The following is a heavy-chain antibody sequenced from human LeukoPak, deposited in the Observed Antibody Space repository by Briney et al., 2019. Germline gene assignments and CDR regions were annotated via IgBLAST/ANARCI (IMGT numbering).Heavy chain of an antibody. V-gene: IGHV3-23*01. CDR2: ISGSGGVT. CDR1: GFTFSAYG. CDR3: AKSGYNRFDY. D-gene: IGHD5-24*01. J-gene: IGHJ4*02. Sequence: GGSLRLSCAASGFTFSAYGMNWVRQAPGKGLEWVSVISGSGGVTYYADSVKGRFTISRDNSKNTLYLQMNSLRAEDTAVYYCAKSGYNRFDYWGQGTLVTVSS.